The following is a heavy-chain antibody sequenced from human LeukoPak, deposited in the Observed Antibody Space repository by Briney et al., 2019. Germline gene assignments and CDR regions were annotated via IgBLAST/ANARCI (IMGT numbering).Heavy chain of an antibody. J-gene: IGHJ4*02. Sequence: SETLSLTCTVSGDSTASGYYGGWIRQAPGKGLEWIGSIYQSGTTYYNPSLKSRVTISIDTSKNQFSLRLTPVTDADTAVYYCARGRRGYRTEFDSWGQGTLVTVSS. V-gene: IGHV4-38-2*02. CDR2: IYQSGTT. D-gene: IGHD3-22*01. CDR1: GDSTASGYY. CDR3: ARGRRGYRTEFDS.